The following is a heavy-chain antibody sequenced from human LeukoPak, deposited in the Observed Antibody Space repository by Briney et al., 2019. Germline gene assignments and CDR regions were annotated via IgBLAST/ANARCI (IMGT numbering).Heavy chain of an antibody. D-gene: IGHD3-9*01. J-gene: IGHJ4*02. CDR2: IYHSGST. CDR1: GYSISSGYY. V-gene: IGHV4-38-2*02. CDR3: ARGPPKLRYFDWLLPAPTYFDY. Sequence: PSETLSLTCTVSGYSISSGYYWGWIRQPPGKGLEWIGSIYHSGSTYYNPSLKSRVTISVDTSKNQFSLKLSSVTAADTAVYYCARGPPKLRYFDWLLPAPTYFDYWGQGTLVTVSS.